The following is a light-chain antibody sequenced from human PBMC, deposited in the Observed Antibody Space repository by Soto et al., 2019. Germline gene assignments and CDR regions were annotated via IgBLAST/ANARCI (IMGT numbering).Light chain of an antibody. CDR1: QSVSNNY. Sequence: EVVLTQSPGTLSLSPRERATLSCRASQSVSNNYLAWYQHKPGQAPRLLIYGASNRAPGIPDRFSGSGSGPDFTLPISRLEPEDFAVYYCQQYADSPRTFGQGTLVEVK. CDR3: QQYADSPRT. J-gene: IGKJ1*01. CDR2: GAS. V-gene: IGKV3-20*01.